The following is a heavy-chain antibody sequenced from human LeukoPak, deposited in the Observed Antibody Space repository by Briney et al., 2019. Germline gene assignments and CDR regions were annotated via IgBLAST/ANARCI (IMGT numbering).Heavy chain of an antibody. J-gene: IGHJ4*02. CDR2: INPNSGDT. Sequence: ASVKVSCKASGYTFTGYHMHWVRQAPGQGLEWMGRINPNSGDTNYAQNFQGRVTMTRDTSISTACMELSRLRSDDTAVYYCARAGCSTSCSLDYWGQGTLVTVSS. V-gene: IGHV1-2*06. D-gene: IGHD2-2*01. CDR1: GYTFTGYH. CDR3: ARAGCSTSCSLDY.